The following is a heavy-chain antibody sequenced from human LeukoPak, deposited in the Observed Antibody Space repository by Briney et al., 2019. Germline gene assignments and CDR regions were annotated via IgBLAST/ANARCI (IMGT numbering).Heavy chain of an antibody. CDR1: GYTFSSYD. V-gene: IGHV1-8*01. D-gene: IGHD2-21*01. Sequence: GASVKVSCKASGYTFSSYDINWVRQATGQGLEWMGWMNPNSGNTGYAQKFQGRVTMTRNTSISTAYMELSSLRSEETCVYYRASYFGVTIGGTKAYYYMDVCNKENTVTVSS. J-gene: IGHJ6*03. CDR3: ASYFGVTIGGTKAYYYMDV. CDR2: MNPNSGNT.